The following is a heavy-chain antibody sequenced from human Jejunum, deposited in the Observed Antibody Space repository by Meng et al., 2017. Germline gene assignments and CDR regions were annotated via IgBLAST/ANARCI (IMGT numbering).Heavy chain of an antibody. D-gene: IGHD3-10*01. J-gene: IGHJ4*02. V-gene: IGHV4-59*08. CDR1: GVSVSSYY. Sequence: QVQLQESGPGLVRPSETLSLTCSVSGVSVSSYYWSWIRQPPGKGLEWIGRLYDSGTTSYNPSLKSRVTISVDTSKNQFSLKLSSVTAADTAVYYCARHDLFTIWGQGTLVTVSS. CDR2: LYDSGTT. CDR3: ARHDLFTI.